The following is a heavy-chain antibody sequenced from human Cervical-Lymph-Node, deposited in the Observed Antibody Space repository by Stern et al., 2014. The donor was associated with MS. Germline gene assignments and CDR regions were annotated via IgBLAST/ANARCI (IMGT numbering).Heavy chain of an antibody. V-gene: IGHV7-4-1*02. CDR2: INTKTGNP. D-gene: IGHD6-6*01. Sequence: VQLVESGAELKKPGASVKVSCKASGYNLTTFAIHWVRQAPGQGLEWMGWINTKTGNPTFAQGFTGRFVFSLDDSINTAYLQIISLKAEDSAVYYCATWGAGSSPPLYYWGQGTLVTVSS. CDR3: ATWGAGSSPPLYY. CDR1: GYNLTTFA. J-gene: IGHJ4*02.